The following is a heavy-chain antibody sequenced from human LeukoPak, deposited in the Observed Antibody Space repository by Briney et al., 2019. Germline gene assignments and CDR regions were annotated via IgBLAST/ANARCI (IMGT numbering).Heavy chain of an antibody. V-gene: IGHV4-30-4*01. CDR2: IYYSGST. CDR3: ARAQGGDTATLRSFDI. D-gene: IGHD5-18*01. J-gene: IGHJ3*02. Sequence: PSETLSLTCTVSGGSISSGDYYWSWIRQPPGKGLEWIGYIYYSGSTYYNPSLKSRVTISVDTSKNQFSLKLSSVTAADTAVYYCARAQGGDTATLRSFDIWGQGTMVTVSS. CDR1: GGSISSGDYY.